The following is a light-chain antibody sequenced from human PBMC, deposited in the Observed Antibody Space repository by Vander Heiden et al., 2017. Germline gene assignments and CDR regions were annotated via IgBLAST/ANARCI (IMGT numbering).Light chain of an antibody. CDR1: QSVSSN. Sequence: EIVMTQSPATLSVSPGERATLSCRASQSVSSNLAWYQQKPGQAPRLLIYGASTRATGIPARFSGSGYGTEFTLTISSLQSEDLAVYYCQQYNNWPPYTFGQGTKLEIK. J-gene: IGKJ2*01. CDR3: QQYNNWPPYT. V-gene: IGKV3-15*01. CDR2: GAS.